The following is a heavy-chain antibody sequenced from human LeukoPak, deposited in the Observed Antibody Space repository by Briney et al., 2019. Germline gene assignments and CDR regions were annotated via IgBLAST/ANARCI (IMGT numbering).Heavy chain of an antibody. V-gene: IGHV3-20*04. Sequence: GGSLRLSCAASGFTFDDYGMSWVRQAPGKGLEWVSGINWNGGSTGYADSVKGRFTISRDNAKNTLYLQMNSLRAEDKAVYYCAKDRGTSGWYFDYWGQGTLVTVSS. CDR3: AKDRGTSGWYFDY. J-gene: IGHJ4*02. D-gene: IGHD6-19*01. CDR1: GFTFDDYG. CDR2: INWNGGST.